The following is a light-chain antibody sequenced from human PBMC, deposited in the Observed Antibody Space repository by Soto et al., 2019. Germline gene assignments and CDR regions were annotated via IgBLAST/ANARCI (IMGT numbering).Light chain of an antibody. CDR1: QAIGHY. V-gene: IGKV1-9*01. J-gene: IGKJ4*02. CDR3: QQLNTYPLT. CDR2: AAS. Sequence: DIQLTQSPSFLSASVGDRVTITCRASQAIGHYLAWYQQRPGTAPNLLISAASTCQSGVPSRFSGSGSGTEFTLTISSVQPADFATYYCQQLNTYPLTFGGGTRVELK.